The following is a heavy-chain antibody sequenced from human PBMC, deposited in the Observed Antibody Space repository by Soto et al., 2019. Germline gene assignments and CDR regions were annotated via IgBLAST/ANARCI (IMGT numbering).Heavy chain of an antibody. CDR1: GGSLSSYP. CDR2: IIPFLDKT. CDR3: ARPVAAAVGYHWFDP. V-gene: IGHV1-69*02. J-gene: IGHJ5*02. Sequence: QVLLVQSGAELKKPGSSLKVSCKASGGSLSSYPISWLRQAPGQGLEWVGRIIPFLDKTDYAQKFQGRVTFTADKSTTTVYLELSSLTSDDTAVYYCARPVAAAVGYHWFDPWGQGTLVTVSS. D-gene: IGHD6-13*01.